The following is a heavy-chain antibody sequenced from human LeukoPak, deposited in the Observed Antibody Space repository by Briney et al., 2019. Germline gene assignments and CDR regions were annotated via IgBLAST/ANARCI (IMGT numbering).Heavy chain of an antibody. CDR3: AKYCSSPSCSSY. V-gene: IGHV3-74*01. D-gene: IGHD2-2*01. Sequence: GGSLRLSCAASGFTFSSYWMHWVRQAPGKGLVWVSRINTDGSITDYADSVKGRFTISRDNAKNTLYLQVNSLRAEDTAVYYCAKYCSSPSCSSYWGQGTLVTVSS. CDR1: GFTFSSYW. J-gene: IGHJ4*02. CDR2: INTDGSIT.